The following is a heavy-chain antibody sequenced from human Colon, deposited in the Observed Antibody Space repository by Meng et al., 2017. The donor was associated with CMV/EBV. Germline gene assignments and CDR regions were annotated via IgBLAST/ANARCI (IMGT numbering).Heavy chain of an antibody. Sequence: GGSLRLSCQGSGYSFTNYWIGWVRQMPGKGLEWMGIIYPEDSETRYSPSFQGQVTISVDKSTTTAYLQWSSLKASDTAMYYCASPTSDFYYYGMDVWGQGTTVTVSS. V-gene: IGHV5-51*01. CDR1: GYSFTNYW. CDR2: IYPEDSET. J-gene: IGHJ6*02. CDR3: ASPTSDFYYYGMDV.